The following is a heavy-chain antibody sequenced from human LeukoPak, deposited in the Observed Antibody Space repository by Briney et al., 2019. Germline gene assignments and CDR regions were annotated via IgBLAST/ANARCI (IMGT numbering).Heavy chain of an antibody. J-gene: IGHJ6*03. CDR3: AKASRAGAARDYYYYMDV. CDR1: GFTFTYYA. CDR2: IWYGGSNK. V-gene: IGHV3-30*02. D-gene: IGHD6-13*01. Sequence: GGSLRLSCAASGFTFTYYAMHWVRQAPGKGLEWVAVIWYGGSNKYYADSVKGRFTISRDNSKNTLYLQMNSLRAEDTAVYYCAKASRAGAARDYYYYMDVWGKGATVTVSS.